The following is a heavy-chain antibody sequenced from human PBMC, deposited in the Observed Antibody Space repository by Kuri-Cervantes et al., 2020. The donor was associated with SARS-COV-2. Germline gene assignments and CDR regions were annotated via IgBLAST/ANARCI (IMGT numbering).Heavy chain of an antibody. D-gene: IGHD3-3*01. CDR1: GYTFTSYG. Sequence: ASVKVSCKASGYTFTSYGISWVRQAPGQGLEWMGWISAYSGHTDYAQNFQGRVTMATDTSTSTAYMELSSLRSEDTAVYYCARGDWTIFGVVIEGPTRENWFDPWGQGTLVTVSS. J-gene: IGHJ5*02. V-gene: IGHV1-18*04. CDR2: ISAYSGHT. CDR3: ARGDWTIFGVVIEGPTRENWFDP.